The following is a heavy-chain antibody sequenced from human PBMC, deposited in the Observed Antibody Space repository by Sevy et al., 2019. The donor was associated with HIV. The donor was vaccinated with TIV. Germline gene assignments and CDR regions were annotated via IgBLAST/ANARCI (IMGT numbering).Heavy chain of an antibody. Sequence: SETLSITCSVSGGSISSGDYYWTWMRQSPGKGLEWIGYIYYSGITYYNPSLKSRVIISIDTVKNQFSLKLSSVTAADTAVYYCARYCTRTSPHNWFDPWGQGTLVTVSS. V-gene: IGHV4-30-4*01. CDR1: GGSISSGDYY. CDR3: ARYCTRTSPHNWFDP. J-gene: IGHJ5*02. CDR2: IYYSGIT. D-gene: IGHD2-2*01.